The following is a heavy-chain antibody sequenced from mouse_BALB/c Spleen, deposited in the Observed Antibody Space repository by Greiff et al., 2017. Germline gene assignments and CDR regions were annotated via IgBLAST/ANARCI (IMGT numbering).Heavy chain of an antibody. Sequence: VQLQQSAAELARPGASVKMSCKASGYTFTSYTMHWVKQRPGQGLEWIGYINPSSGYTEYNQKFKDKTTLTADKSSSTAYMQLSSLTSEDSAVYYCARAYYGNYRFAYWGQGTLVTFSA. J-gene: IGHJ3*01. V-gene: IGHV1-4*02. CDR2: INPSSGYT. CDR1: GYTFTSYT. D-gene: IGHD2-10*01. CDR3: ARAYYGNYRFAY.